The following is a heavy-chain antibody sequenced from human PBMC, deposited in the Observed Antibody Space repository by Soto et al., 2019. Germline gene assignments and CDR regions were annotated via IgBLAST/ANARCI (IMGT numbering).Heavy chain of an antibody. CDR2: ISGSCGRT. Sequence: EVQLLESGGGLVQPGVSLRLSCAASGFTFSSYAMSWVRHAPGTGLEWVSAISGSCGRTYYADSVTSRFTISRDTSKNPLYRQPNRLSASDTAVYDCANIPLLLGVGGLISYYYAYWGHGTLVTFAS. J-gene: IGHJ4*01. V-gene: IGHV3-23*01. CDR1: GFTFSSYA. CDR3: ANIPLLLGVGGLISYYYAY. D-gene: IGHD3-10*01.